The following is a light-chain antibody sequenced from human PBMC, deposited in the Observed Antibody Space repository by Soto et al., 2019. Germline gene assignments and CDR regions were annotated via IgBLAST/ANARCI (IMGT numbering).Light chain of an antibody. CDR2: KTS. V-gene: IGKV3-15*01. CDR3: QRYDDWPLT. CDR1: RTIGTN. Sequence: IVMTQSPATVSVSPGESTSLSCRASRTIGTNLGWYQQKPGQAPRLLISKTSNRATGVQARFSGRGSGTEFTLTSTSLQSEDIAVYYCQRYDDWPLTFGGGTKVDIK. J-gene: IGKJ4*01.